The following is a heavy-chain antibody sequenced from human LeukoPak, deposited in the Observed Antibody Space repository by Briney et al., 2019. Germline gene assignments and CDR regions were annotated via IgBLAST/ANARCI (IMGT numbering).Heavy chain of an antibody. CDR1: GGSVSSGSYY. Sequence: SETLSLTCTVSGGSVSSGSYYWSWIRQPPGKGLEWIGYIYYSGSTNYNPSLKSRVTISVDTSKNQFSLKLSSVTAADTAVYYCARAPRGYCSSTSYYLGTLDYWGQGTLVTVSS. J-gene: IGHJ4*02. CDR2: IYYSGST. V-gene: IGHV4-61*01. CDR3: ARAPRGYCSSTSYYLGTLDY. D-gene: IGHD2-2*01.